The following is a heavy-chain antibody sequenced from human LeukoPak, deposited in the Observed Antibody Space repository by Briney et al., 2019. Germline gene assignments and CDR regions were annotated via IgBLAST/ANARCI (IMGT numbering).Heavy chain of an antibody. CDR1: GFTFSSYA. D-gene: IGHD6-19*01. V-gene: IGHV3-23*01. Sequence: PGGSLRLSCAASGFTFSSYAMSWVRQAPGKGLEWVSTISGSGGGTYYADSVKGRFTISRDNSKNTLYLQMNSLRAEDTAVYYCAKRGAGPPRPSSYFDLWGRGTLVTVSS. CDR3: AKRGAGPPRPSSYFDL. J-gene: IGHJ2*01. CDR2: ISGSGGGT.